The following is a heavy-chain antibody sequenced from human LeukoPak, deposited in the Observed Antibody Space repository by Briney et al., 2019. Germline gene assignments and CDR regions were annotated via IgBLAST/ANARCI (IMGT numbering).Heavy chain of an antibody. Sequence: PGGSMRLSCVASAFSDMSNYMSWVRKAPGKGLEWVSVSYSGGSTYYEDSVKGRFTVSSDVSKNTLYLQMNNLRGEDTTVYYCASRHCSGENCYAGPLDFWGQGIQVTVSS. CDR2: SYSGGST. V-gene: IGHV3-53*01. J-gene: IGHJ4*02. CDR3: ASRHCSGENCYAGPLDF. D-gene: IGHD2-8*02. CDR1: AFSDMSNY.